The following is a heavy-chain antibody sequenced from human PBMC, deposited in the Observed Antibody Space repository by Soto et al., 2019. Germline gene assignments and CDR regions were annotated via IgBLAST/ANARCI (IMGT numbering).Heavy chain of an antibody. CDR2: IYFSGST. CDR3: AHDSHGGNTYFDL. J-gene: IGHJ4*02. CDR1: VASISSGNFY. Sequence: GQLQESGPGLVRPSETLSLTCTVSVASISSGNFYWVWIRQPPGKGLEWIGYIYFSGSTSYSPSLKSRLTISLNTSNNQFSLKLTSVTAADTAVYYCAHDSHGGNTYFDLWGQGALVTVSS. V-gene: IGHV4-30-4*01. D-gene: IGHD1-26*01.